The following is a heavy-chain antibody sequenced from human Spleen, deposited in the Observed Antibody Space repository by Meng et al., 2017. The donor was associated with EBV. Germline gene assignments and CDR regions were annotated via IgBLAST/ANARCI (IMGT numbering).Heavy chain of an antibody. J-gene: IGHJ4*02. CDR3: ARQYCSTTSCYRDSFGY. CDR2: VYHAGNI. CDR1: GDLVSCRNW. V-gene: IGHV4-4*02. Sequence: QAWGAVAGRRAVSSSLTCAVSGDLVSCRNWWIWVRQPPGKGLEWIGEVYHAGNINYTPSLESRVTISVDTSKNQFSLKLSSVTAADTAVYYCARQYCSTTSCYRDSFGYWGQGTLVTVSS. D-gene: IGHD2-2*01.